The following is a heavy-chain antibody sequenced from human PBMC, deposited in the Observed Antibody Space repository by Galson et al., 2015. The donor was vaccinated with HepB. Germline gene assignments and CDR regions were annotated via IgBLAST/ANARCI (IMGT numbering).Heavy chain of an antibody. CDR1: GYSFTNYW. CDR2: IYPGDSGT. D-gene: IGHD6-19*01. J-gene: IGHJ4*02. CDR3: ANSMEPWLVDY. V-gene: IGHV5-51*03. Sequence: QSGAEVKKPGESLKISCKASGYSFTNYWIGWVRQMPGKGLEWMGIIYPGDSGTKYSPSFQGQVTISADKSTTTAYLQWRSLKASDTAMYYCANSMEPWLVDYWGQGTLVTVSS.